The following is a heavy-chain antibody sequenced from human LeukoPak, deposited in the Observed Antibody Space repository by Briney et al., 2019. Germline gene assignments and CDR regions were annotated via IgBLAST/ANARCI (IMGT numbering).Heavy chain of an antibody. J-gene: IGHJ4*02. Sequence: PSETLSLTCTVSGGSISSYYWSWTRQPPGKGLEWIGYIYYSGSTNYNPSLKSRVTISVDTSKNQFSLKLSSVTAADTAVYYCARTYSGYDGGDYWGQGTLVTVSS. CDR1: GGSISSYY. V-gene: IGHV4-59*01. CDR2: IYYSGST. D-gene: IGHD5-12*01. CDR3: ARTYSGYDGGDY.